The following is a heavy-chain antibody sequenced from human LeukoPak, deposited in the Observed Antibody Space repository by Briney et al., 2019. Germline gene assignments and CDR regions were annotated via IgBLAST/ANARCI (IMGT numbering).Heavy chain of an antibody. D-gene: IGHD2-15*01. CDR2: IYPGDSDT. CDR3: ARRYCSGGSCFDY. V-gene: IGHV5-51*01. CDR1: GYSFTSYW. Sequence: GEYLKISCKGSGYSFTSYWIGWVRQMPGKGLECMGIIYPGDSDTRYSPSFQGQVTISADKSISTAYLQWSSLKASDTAMYYCARRYCSGGSCFDYWGQGTLVTVSS. J-gene: IGHJ4*02.